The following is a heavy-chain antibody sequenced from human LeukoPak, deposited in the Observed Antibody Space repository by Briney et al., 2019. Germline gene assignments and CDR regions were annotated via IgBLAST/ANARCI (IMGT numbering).Heavy chain of an antibody. CDR1: GFTLTDYY. V-gene: IGHV3-11*01. CDR2: ISSSGSV. D-gene: IGHD3-3*01. CDR3: AREREGGFLEWLLEY. Sequence: PGGSLRLSCAASGFTLTDYYMSWIRQVPGKWLAWVSYISSSGSVYYADSVKGRFTISRDNSKNSLYLQMNSLRAEDTAVYYCAREREGGFLEWLLEYWGQGTLVTVSS. J-gene: IGHJ4*02.